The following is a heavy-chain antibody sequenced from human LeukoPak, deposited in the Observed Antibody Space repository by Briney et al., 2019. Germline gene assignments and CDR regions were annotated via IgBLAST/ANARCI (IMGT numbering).Heavy chain of an antibody. Sequence: PGGSLRLSCAASGFTFSSYWMHWVRQAPGKGLVWVSRINSDGSSTNYADSVKGRFTLSRDNAKNTLHLQMNSLRADDTAVYYCACVHAGYWGQGTLVTVSS. CDR1: GFTFSSYW. V-gene: IGHV3-74*01. D-gene: IGHD3-10*02. CDR3: ACVHAGY. CDR2: INSDGSST. J-gene: IGHJ4*02.